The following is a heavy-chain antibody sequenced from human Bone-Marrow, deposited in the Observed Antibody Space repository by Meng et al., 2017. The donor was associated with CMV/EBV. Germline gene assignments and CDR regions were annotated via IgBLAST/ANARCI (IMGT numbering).Heavy chain of an antibody. D-gene: IGHD3-22*01. CDR3: ARARRDYDSSGYYNRDEYYFDY. Sequence: GGSLRLSCAASGFTFSSYAMHWVRQAPGKGLEWVAVISYDGSNKYYADSVKGRFTISRDNSKNTLYLQMNSLRAEDTAVYYCARARRDYDSSGYYNRDEYYFDYWGQGTLVTVSS. V-gene: IGHV3-30*14. J-gene: IGHJ4*02. CDR1: GFTFSSYA. CDR2: ISYDGSNK.